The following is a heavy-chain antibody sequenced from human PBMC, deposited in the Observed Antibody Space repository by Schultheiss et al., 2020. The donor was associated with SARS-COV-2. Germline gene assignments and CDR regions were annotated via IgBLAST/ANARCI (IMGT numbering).Heavy chain of an antibody. CDR2: IYYSGST. CDR3: ARGPAATWINWFDP. Sequence: SETLSLTCTVSGGSISSGDYYWSWIRQPPGKGLEWIGYIYYSGSTYYNPSLKSRVTISVDTSKNQFSLKLSSVTAEDTAVYYCARGPAATWINWFDPWGQGTLVTVSS. CDR1: GGSISSGDYY. J-gene: IGHJ5*02. V-gene: IGHV4-30-4*01. D-gene: IGHD2-2*01.